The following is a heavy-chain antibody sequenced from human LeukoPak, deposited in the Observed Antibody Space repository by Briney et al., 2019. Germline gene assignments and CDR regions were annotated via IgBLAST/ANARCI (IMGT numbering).Heavy chain of an antibody. J-gene: IGHJ4*02. CDR1: KFTFSHYG. CDR3: ASGIVTLNY. CDR2: IYSGGST. Sequence: GGSLRLSCSASKFTFSHYGMQWVRQAPGKGLEWVSVIYSGGSTYYADSVKGRFTISRDNSKNTLYLQMNSLRAEDTAVYYCASGIVTLNYWGQGTLVTVSS. V-gene: IGHV3-NL1*01. D-gene: IGHD2/OR15-2a*01.